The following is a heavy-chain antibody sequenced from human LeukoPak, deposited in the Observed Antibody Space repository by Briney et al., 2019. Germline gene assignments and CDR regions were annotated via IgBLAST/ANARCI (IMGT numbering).Heavy chain of an antibody. CDR3: ARQKGLAVAGHYYFYYYMDV. J-gene: IGHJ6*03. D-gene: IGHD6-19*01. CDR2: INHSGST. V-gene: IGHV4-34*01. Sequence: SETLSLTCAVYGGSFSGYYWSWIRQPPGKGLEWIGEINHSGSTNYNPSLKSRVTISLDTSKNQFSLKLSSVTAADTAVYYCARQKGLAVAGHYYFYYYMDVWGKGTTVTVSS. CDR1: GGSFSGYY.